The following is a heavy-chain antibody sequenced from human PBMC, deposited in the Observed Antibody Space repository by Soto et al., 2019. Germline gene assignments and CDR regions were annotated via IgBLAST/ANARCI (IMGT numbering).Heavy chain of an antibody. CDR3: ARYELRERINSSSRNWFDP. CDR1: GGSFSGYY. J-gene: IGHJ5*02. D-gene: IGHD6-13*01. CDR2: INHSGST. Sequence: SETLSLTCAVYGGSFSGYYLSWIRQPPGKGLEWIGEINHSGSTNYNPSLKSRVTISVDTSKNQFSLKLSSVTAADTAVYYCARYELRERINSSSRNWFDPWGQGTLVTVSS. V-gene: IGHV4-34*01.